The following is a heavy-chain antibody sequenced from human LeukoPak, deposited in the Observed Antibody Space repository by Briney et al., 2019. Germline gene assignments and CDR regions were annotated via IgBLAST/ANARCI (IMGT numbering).Heavy chain of an antibody. CDR2: ISYDGRNK. Sequence: GKSLRLSCAGSEFTVSENAMHWVRQAPGKGLEWVAVISYDGRNKYYSDSVKGRFTISRDNSKNTLYLQMNSLRAEDTAVYYCARAFHGYSYGYVDYWGQGTLVTVSS. CDR1: EFTVSENA. CDR3: ARAFHGYSYGYVDY. V-gene: IGHV3-30*04. J-gene: IGHJ4*02. D-gene: IGHD5-18*01.